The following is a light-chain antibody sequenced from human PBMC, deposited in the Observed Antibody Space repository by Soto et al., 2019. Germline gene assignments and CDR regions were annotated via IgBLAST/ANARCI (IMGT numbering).Light chain of an antibody. Sequence: QSVLTQPASVSGSPGQSITICCTRTSSDVGSYNLVSWYQQHPGKAPKLMIYEGSKRPSGVSNRFSGSKSGNTASLTISGLQAEDEADYYCCSYAGSSTVVFGGGTKLTVL. CDR2: EGS. CDR1: SSDVGSYNL. V-gene: IGLV2-23*01. J-gene: IGLJ2*01. CDR3: CSYAGSSTVV.